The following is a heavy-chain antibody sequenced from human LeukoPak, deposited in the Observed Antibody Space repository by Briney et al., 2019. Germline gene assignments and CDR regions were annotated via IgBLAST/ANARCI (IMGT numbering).Heavy chain of an antibody. D-gene: IGHD1-26*01. CDR1: GFTFDDYA. J-gene: IGHJ4*02. CDR3: AREGWEELGHYFDY. Sequence: LRLSCAASGFTFDDYAMHWVRQAPGKGLEWVSGISWNSGSIGYADSVKGRFIISRDISQNTVYLEMNSLRAEDAAVYYCAREGWEELGHYFDYWGQGTGVTVSS. CDR2: ISWNSGSI. V-gene: IGHV3-9*01.